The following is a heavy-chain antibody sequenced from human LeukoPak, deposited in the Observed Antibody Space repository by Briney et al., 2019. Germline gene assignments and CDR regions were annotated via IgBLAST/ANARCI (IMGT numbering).Heavy chain of an antibody. CDR2: MNPNSGNT. J-gene: IGHJ3*02. CDR3: ARGYSSSWLSAGREDAFDI. D-gene: IGHD6-13*01. V-gene: IGHV1-8*01. Sequence: ASVKVSCKASGYTFTSYDINWVRQATGQGLEWMGWMNPNSGNTGYAQKFQARVSMTRNTSISTAYMELSSLRSEDTAVYYCARGYSSSWLSAGREDAFDIWGQGTMVTVSS. CDR1: GYTFTSYD.